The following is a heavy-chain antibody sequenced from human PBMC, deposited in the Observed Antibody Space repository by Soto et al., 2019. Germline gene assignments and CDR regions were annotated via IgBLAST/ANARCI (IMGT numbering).Heavy chain of an antibody. Sequence: QVQLVQSGAEVKKPGSSVKVSCKASGGTFSTYPITWVRQAPGQGLEWVGVIVPIFNTSTYARKFRGRVTITADESTTTAFMELSSLRSDDTAVYYCARSWLQSSYVDYWGQGTLVTVSS. CDR1: GGTFSTYP. CDR2: IVPIFNTS. D-gene: IGHD5-12*01. CDR3: ARSWLQSSYVDY. J-gene: IGHJ4*02. V-gene: IGHV1-69*01.